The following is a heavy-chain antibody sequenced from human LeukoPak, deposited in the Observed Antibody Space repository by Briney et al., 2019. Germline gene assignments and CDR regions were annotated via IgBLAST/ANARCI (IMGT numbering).Heavy chain of an antibody. Sequence: PGGSLRLSCAASGFTFSSYEMNWVRQAPGKGLEWASYISSSGSTIYYADSVKGRFTISRDNAKNSLYLQMNSLRAEDTAVYYCARLDPRNSFDIWGQGTMVTVSS. CDR1: GFTFSSYE. D-gene: IGHD1-1*01. CDR2: ISSSGSTI. J-gene: IGHJ3*02. CDR3: ARLDPRNSFDI. V-gene: IGHV3-48*03.